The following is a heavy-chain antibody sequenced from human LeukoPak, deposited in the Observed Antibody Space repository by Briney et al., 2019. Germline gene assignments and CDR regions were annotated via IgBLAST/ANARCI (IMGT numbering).Heavy chain of an antibody. D-gene: IGHD1-1*01. J-gene: IGHJ4*02. CDR2: VDPEDGET. CDR3: ARYNWNDHFDY. CDR1: GYTFTDYY. V-gene: IGHV1-69-2*01. Sequence: ASVKISCKVSGYTFTDYYMRWVQQAPGKGLEWMGLVDPEDGETIYAEKFQGRVTITADTSTDTAYMELSSLRSEDTAVYYCARYNWNDHFDYWGQGTLVTVSS.